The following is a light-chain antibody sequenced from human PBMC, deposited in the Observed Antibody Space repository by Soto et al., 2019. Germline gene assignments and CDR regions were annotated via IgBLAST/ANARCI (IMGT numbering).Light chain of an antibody. CDR1: SSDVGGYNY. V-gene: IGLV2-14*01. J-gene: IGLJ3*02. CDR2: EVS. Sequence: QSALTQPASVSGSPGQSITITFTGTSSDVGGYNYVSWYQQHPGKAPKLMIYEVSNRPSGVSNRFSGSKSGNTASLTISGLQAEDEADYYCSSYTSSNTLAVFGGGTKVTVL. CDR3: SSYTSSNTLAV.